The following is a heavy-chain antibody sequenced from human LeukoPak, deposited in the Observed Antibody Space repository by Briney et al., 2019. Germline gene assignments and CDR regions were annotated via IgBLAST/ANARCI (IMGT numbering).Heavy chain of an antibody. CDR3: AKDGDSDYVYSWFDS. V-gene: IGHV3-23*01. J-gene: IGHJ5*01. D-gene: IGHD5-12*01. Sequence: GGSLTLSCAASGFTFSSYAMRWVRQAPGKGLEWVSAISGSGGSTSYAHPVKGRFTISRDNSKNTLYLQMNSLRAEDTAVYYCAKDGDSDYVYSWFDSWGQGTLVTVSS. CDR2: ISGSGGST. CDR1: GFTFSSYA.